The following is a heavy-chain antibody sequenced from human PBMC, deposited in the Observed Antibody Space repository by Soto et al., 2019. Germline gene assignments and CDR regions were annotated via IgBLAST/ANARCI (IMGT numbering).Heavy chain of an antibody. CDR2: ISGSGGST. CDR3: ARGHSASYQRLDAFDI. CDR1: GFTFSSYA. Sequence: GGSLRLSCAASGFTFSSYAMSWVRQAPGKGLEWVSAISGSGGSTYYADSVKGRFTISRDNAKNSLYLQINSLRPEDTAVYYRARGHSASYQRLDAFDIWGQGTMVTVSS. V-gene: IGHV3-23*01. J-gene: IGHJ3*02. D-gene: IGHD1-26*01.